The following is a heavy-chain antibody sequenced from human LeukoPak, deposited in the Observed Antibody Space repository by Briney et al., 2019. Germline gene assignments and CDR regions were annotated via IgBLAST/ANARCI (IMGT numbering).Heavy chain of an antibody. V-gene: IGHV4-59*11. CDR1: GGSISSHY. J-gene: IGHJ4*02. Sequence: SETLSLTCTVSGGSISSHYWSWIRQPPGKGLEWIGYIYYSGSTNYNPSLKSRVTISVDTSKNQFSLKLSSVTAADTAVYYCAALYSSFPYFDYWGQGTLVTDSS. CDR2: IYYSGST. CDR3: AALYSSFPYFDY. D-gene: IGHD6-6*01.